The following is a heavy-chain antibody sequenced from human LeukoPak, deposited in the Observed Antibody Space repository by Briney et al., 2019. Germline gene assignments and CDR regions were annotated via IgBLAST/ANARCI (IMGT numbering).Heavy chain of an antibody. CDR1: GGSISSSNW. Sequence: SETLSLTCAVSGGSISSSNWWSWVRQPPGKGLEWIGEIYRSGSTNYNPSLKSRVTISVDKSKNQFSLKLSSVTAADTAVYYCARYRGGSGYHFDYWGQGTLVTVSS. CDR2: IYRSGST. J-gene: IGHJ4*02. V-gene: IGHV4-4*02. D-gene: IGHD5-12*01. CDR3: ARYRGGSGYHFDY.